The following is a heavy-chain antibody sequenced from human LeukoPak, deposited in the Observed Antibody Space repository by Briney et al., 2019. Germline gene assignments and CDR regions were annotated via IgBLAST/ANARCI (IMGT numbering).Heavy chain of an antibody. D-gene: IGHD5-12*01. CDR2: ISCCSGST. J-gene: IGHJ4*02. CDR1: GFTFSSYA. Sequence: PGGSLRLSCAASGFTFSSYAMSWVRQAPGKGLEWVSTISCCSGSTYYADSVKGRFTISRDSSKNTLYLQMNSLRVEDTAVYYCAKKGVAEATTYPRIDYWGQGTLVTVSS. V-gene: IGHV3-23*01. CDR3: AKKGVAEATTYPRIDY.